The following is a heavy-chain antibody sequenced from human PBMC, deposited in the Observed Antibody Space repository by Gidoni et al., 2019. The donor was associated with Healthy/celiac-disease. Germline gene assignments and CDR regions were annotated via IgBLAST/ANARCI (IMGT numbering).Heavy chain of an antibody. D-gene: IGHD4-17*01. CDR1: GYTFTGHY. V-gene: IGHV1-2*02. CDR2: TNPNSGGT. Sequence: QVQLVQSGAAVKKPGASVKVSCKASGYTFTGHYLHWVRQSPGQGLEWMGCTNPNSGGTKYAQKFQGRVTMTRDKSISTAYMELSRLRSDDTAVYYCARDGGVEYGDYYGMDVWGQGTTVTVSS. CDR3: ARDGGVEYGDYYGMDV. J-gene: IGHJ6*02.